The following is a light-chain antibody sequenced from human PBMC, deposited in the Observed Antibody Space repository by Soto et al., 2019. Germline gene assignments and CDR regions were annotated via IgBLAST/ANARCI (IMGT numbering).Light chain of an antibody. Sequence: QSALTQPASVSGSPGQSITISCSGSSSDIGAYDYVSWYQQHPGKAPKLLIYEVTSRPSGVPDRFSGSKSGNTASLTVSGLQAEDEADYYCTSYAGSNNRGVFGSGTKLTVL. CDR1: SSDIGAYDY. CDR2: EVT. J-gene: IGLJ1*01. V-gene: IGLV2-8*01. CDR3: TSYAGSNNRGV.